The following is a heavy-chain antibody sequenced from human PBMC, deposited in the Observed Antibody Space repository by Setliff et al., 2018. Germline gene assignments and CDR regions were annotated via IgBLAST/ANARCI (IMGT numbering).Heavy chain of an antibody. CDR3: ARDPTSGALFRAFDI. V-gene: IGHV1-69*13. Sequence: ASVKVSCKASGGTFINYAISWVRQAPGQGLEWMGGIIPIFGTANYAQKFQGRVTITADESTSTAYMELSSLRSEDTAVYYCARDPTSGALFRAFDIWGQGTLVTVSS. D-gene: IGHD2-21*01. CDR2: IIPIFGTA. J-gene: IGHJ4*02. CDR1: GGTFINYA.